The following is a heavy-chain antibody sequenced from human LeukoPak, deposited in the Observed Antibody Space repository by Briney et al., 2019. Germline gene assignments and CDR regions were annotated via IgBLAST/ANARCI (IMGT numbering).Heavy chain of an antibody. CDR3: ARLLWFGELRRSRFDP. V-gene: IGHV3-20*04. D-gene: IGHD3-10*01. CDR2: INWNGGST. CDR1: GFTFVDYG. Sequence: PGGSLRLSCAASGFTFVDYGMSWVRQAPGKGLEWVSGINWNGGSTGYADSVKGRFTISRDNAKNSLYLQMNSLRAEDTALYYCARLLWFGELRRSRFDPWGQGTLVTVSS. J-gene: IGHJ5*02.